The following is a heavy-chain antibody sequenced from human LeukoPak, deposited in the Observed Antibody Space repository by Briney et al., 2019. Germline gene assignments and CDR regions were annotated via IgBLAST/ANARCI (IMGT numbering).Heavy chain of an antibody. J-gene: IGHJ4*02. V-gene: IGHV6-1*01. CDR1: GDSVSSNSAA. Sequence: SQTLSLTCAISGDSVSSNSAAWHWIRQSPSRGLEWLGRTYYRSKWYNGEAVSVKSRITINPNTSKTHFSLQLNSVTPEDTAVYYCARDLHSYGSGSYFDYWGQGTLVTVSS. CDR2: TYYRSKWYN. CDR3: ARDLHSYGSGSYFDY. D-gene: IGHD3-10*01.